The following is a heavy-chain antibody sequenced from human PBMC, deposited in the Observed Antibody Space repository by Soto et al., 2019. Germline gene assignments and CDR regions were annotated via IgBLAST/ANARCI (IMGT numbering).Heavy chain of an antibody. CDR2: INHSGST. D-gene: IGHD2-15*01. V-gene: IGHV4-34*01. J-gene: IGHJ4*02. Sequence: SETLSLTCAVYGGSFSGYYWSWIRQPPGKGLEWIGEINHSGSTNYNPSLKSRVTISVDTSKNQFSLKLSSVTAADTAVYYCARVVVVAALDYWGQGTLVTVSS. CDR1: GGSFSGYY. CDR3: ARVVVVAALDY.